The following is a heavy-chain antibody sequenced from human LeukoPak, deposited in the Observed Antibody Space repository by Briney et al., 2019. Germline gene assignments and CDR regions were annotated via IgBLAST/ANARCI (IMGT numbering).Heavy chain of an antibody. CDR1: GYTFTSYY. Sequence: ASVKVSCKASGYTFTSYYMHWVRQAPGQGLEWMGIINPSGGSTSYAQKFQGRVTMTRDMSTSTVYMELSRLRSDDTAVYYCARAPERNYYDILTGYYNNWFDPWGQGTLVTVSS. V-gene: IGHV1-46*01. D-gene: IGHD3-9*01. J-gene: IGHJ5*02. CDR3: ARAPERNYYDILTGYYNNWFDP. CDR2: INPSGGST.